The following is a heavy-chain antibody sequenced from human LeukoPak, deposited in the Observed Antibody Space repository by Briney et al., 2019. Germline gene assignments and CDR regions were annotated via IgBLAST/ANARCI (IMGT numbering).Heavy chain of an antibody. CDR1: GFTFSSYD. Sequence: PGGSLRLSCAASGFTFSSYDMHWVRQATGKGLEWVSAIGTAGDTYYPGSVKGRFTISRENAKNSLYLQMNSLRAGDTAVYYCARDPYSGNYGNDYYYYMDVWGKGTTVTISS. CDR3: ARDPYSGNYGNDYYYYMDV. CDR2: IGTAGDT. V-gene: IGHV3-13*01. J-gene: IGHJ6*03. D-gene: IGHD1-26*01.